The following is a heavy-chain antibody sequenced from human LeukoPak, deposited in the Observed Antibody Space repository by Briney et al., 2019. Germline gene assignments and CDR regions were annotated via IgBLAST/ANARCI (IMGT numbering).Heavy chain of an antibody. CDR3: ARDTDGYNQGPFDY. J-gene: IGHJ4*02. D-gene: IGHD5-24*01. CDR2: IIPILGIA. CDR1: GYTFTVYY. V-gene: IGHV1-69*04. Sequence: SVKVSCKAFGYTFTVYYMHWVRQAPGQGLEGMGRIIPILGIANYAQKFQGRVTITADKSTSTAYMELSSLRSEDTAVYYCARDTDGYNQGPFDYWGQGTLVTVSS.